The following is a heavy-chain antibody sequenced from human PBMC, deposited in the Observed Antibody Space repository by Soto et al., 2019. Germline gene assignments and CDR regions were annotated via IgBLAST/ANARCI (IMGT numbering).Heavy chain of an antibody. V-gene: IGHV4-39*01. CDR3: ARPRYSFGTFGYYPFDS. CDR2: IYFSGSGTS. D-gene: IGHD3-3*01. CDR1: GDFISNTTYY. J-gene: IGHJ4*02. Sequence: SETLSLTCSVSGDFISNTTYYWAWVRQAPGKGLEWVGSIYFSGSGTSHYNPSLKSRVTISVDTSKNQLSLKLTSVTAADTAVYYCARPRYSFGTFGYYPFDSWGQGTLVTVSS.